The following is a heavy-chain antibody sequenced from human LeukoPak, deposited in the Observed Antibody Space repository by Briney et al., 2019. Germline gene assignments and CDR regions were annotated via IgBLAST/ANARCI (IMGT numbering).Heavy chain of an antibody. Sequence: PGGSLRLSCAASGFTFSSYSMNWVRQAPGKGLEWVSSISSSSSYIYYADSVKGRFTISRDNSKNTLYLQMNSLRAEDTAVYYCAKGLSSGYSFDYWGQGTLVTVSS. J-gene: IGHJ4*02. CDR3: AKGLSSGYSFDY. CDR1: GFTFSSYS. D-gene: IGHD3-22*01. CDR2: ISSSSSYI. V-gene: IGHV3-21*04.